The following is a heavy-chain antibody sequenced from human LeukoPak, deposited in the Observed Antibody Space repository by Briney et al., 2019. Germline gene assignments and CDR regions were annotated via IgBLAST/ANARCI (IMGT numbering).Heavy chain of an antibody. V-gene: IGHV3-13*01. CDR1: GFTFSSYY. CDR2: ICTAGNT. CDR3: ARVGFKHYGMDV. Sequence: PGGSLRLSCAASGFTFSSYYMRWVRQATGKGLEWVSSICTAGNTYYPGSVKGRFTISRENAKNSLYLQMNGLGAGETAVYYCARVGFKHYGMDVWGQGTTVTVS. J-gene: IGHJ6*01.